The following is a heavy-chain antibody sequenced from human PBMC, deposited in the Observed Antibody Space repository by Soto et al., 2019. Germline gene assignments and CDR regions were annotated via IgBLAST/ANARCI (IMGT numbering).Heavy chain of an antibody. CDR1: GYTFTSYD. J-gene: IGHJ5*02. V-gene: IGHV1-8*01. CDR2: MNPNSGNT. Sequence: ASVKVSCKASGYTFTSYDINWVRQATGQGLEWMGWMNPNSGNTGYPQKFQGRVTMTRNSSISTAYMELSSLRSEDTAVYYCARPLGDRYYDFWSGYYTGAWFDPWGQGTLVTVSS. D-gene: IGHD3-3*01. CDR3: ARPLGDRYYDFWSGYYTGAWFDP.